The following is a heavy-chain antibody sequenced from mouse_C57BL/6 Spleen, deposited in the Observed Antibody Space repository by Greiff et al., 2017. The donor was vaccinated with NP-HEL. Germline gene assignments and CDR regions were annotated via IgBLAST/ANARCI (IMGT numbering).Heavy chain of an antibody. D-gene: IGHD2-4*01. CDR2: IWSGGST. Sequence: VMLVESGPGLVQPSQSLSITCTVSGFSLTSYGVHWVRQSPGKGLEWLGVIWSGGSTDYNAAFISRLSISKDNSKSQVFFKMNSLQADDTAIYYCANYYDYDVRGAMDYWGQGTSVTVSS. J-gene: IGHJ4*01. CDR1: GFSLTSYG. CDR3: ANYYDYDVRGAMDY. V-gene: IGHV2-2*01.